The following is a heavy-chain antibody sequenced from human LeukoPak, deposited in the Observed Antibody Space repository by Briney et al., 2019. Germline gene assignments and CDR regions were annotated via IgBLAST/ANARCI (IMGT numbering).Heavy chain of an antibody. J-gene: IGHJ3*02. V-gene: IGHV1-69*13. D-gene: IGHD3-10*01. CDR2: IIPIFATA. Sequence: GASVKVSCKASGGTFSNYVINWVRQAPGQGLEWMGGIIPIFATADYAQKLQGRVTITADESTSTAYMELSSLRSEDTAVYYCAVGVRGSGSYQIWGHAFDIWGQGTMVTVSS. CDR1: GGTFSNYV. CDR3: AVGVRGSGSYQIWGHAFDI.